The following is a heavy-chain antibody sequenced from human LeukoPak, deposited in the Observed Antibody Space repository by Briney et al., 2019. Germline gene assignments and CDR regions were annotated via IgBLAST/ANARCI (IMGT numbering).Heavy chain of an antibody. CDR1: GYTFTGYY. J-gene: IGHJ4*02. D-gene: IGHD3-10*01. CDR3: ARDGYYGSGSYDH. Sequence: ASVKVSYKASGYTFTGYYMHWVRQAPGQGLEWMGWINPNSGGTNYAQKFQGWVTMTRDTSISTAYMELSRLRSDDTAVYYCARDGYYGSGSYDHWGQGTLVTVSS. CDR2: INPNSGGT. V-gene: IGHV1-2*04.